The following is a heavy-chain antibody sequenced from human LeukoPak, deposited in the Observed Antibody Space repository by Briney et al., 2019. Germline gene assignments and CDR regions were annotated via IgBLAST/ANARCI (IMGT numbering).Heavy chain of an antibody. Sequence: SETLSLTCTVSGGSISSYYWNWIRQPPGKGLEWIGYIYYSGSTNYNPSLKSRVTVSVDTSKNQFSLKLSSVTAADTAVYYCARRVGLRGGNGFDIWGQGTMVTVSS. CDR1: GGSISSYY. CDR2: IYYSGST. V-gene: IGHV4-59*08. CDR3: ARRVGLRGGNGFDI. J-gene: IGHJ3*02. D-gene: IGHD2-15*01.